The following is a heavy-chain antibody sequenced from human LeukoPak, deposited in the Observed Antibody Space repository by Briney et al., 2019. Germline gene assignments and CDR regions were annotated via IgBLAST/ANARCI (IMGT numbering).Heavy chain of an antibody. CDR2: ISSSSSTI. J-gene: IGHJ6*02. Sequence: TGGSLRLSCAASGFTFSSYSMNWVRQAPGKGLEWVSYISSSSSTIYYADSVKGRFTISRENAKNSLYLQMNSLRDEDTAVYYCARVGPLWFGELFTPLPYYYYYGMDVWGQGTTVTVSS. CDR3: ARVGPLWFGELFTPLPYYYYYGMDV. V-gene: IGHV3-48*02. CDR1: GFTFSSYS. D-gene: IGHD3-10*01.